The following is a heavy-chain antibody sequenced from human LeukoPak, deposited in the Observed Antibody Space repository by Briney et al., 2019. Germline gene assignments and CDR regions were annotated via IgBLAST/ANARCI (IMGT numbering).Heavy chain of an antibody. CDR3: ARVVEEGDSYYYYGMDV. CDR1: GFTFSSYS. D-gene: IGHD2-2*01. V-gene: IGHV3-21*01. CDR2: ISSSSSYI. J-gene: IGHJ6*02. Sequence: GGSLRLSCAASGFTFSSYSMNWVRQAPGKGLEWASSISSSSSYIYYADSVKGRFTISRDNAKNSLYLQMNSLRAEDTAVYYCARVVEEGDSYYYYGMDVWGQGTTVTVSS.